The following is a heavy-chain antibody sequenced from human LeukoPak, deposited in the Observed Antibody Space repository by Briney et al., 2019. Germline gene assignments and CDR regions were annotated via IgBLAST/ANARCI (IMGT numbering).Heavy chain of an antibody. CDR1: GFTFSSYA. V-gene: IGHV3-30-3*01. CDR3: AREYGSGLLGDGHFDY. CDR2: ISYDGSNK. J-gene: IGHJ4*02. Sequence: GGSLRLSCAASGFTFSSYAMHWVRQAPGKGLEWVAVISYDGSNKYYADSVKGRFTISRDNSKNTLYLQMNSLRAEDTAVYYCAREYGSGLLGDGHFDYWGQGTLVTVSS. D-gene: IGHD3-10*01.